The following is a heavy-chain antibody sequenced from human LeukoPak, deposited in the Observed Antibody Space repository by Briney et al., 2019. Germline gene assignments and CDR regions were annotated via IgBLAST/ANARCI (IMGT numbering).Heavy chain of an antibody. CDR3: AREAITMVRGVFINQYYFDY. J-gene: IGHJ4*02. CDR2: IKQDGSEK. D-gene: IGHD3-10*01. V-gene: IGHV3-7*01. Sequence: GGSLRLSCAASGFTFSNYWMSWVRQAPGKGLEWVANIKQDGSEKYYVDSVTGRFTISRDNAKNSLYLQMNSLRAEDTAVYYCAREAITMVRGVFINQYYFDYWGQGILVTVSS. CDR1: GFTFSNYW.